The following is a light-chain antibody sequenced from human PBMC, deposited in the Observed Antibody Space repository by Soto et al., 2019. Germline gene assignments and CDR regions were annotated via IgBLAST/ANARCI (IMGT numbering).Light chain of an antibody. V-gene: IGLV4-69*01. CDR2: LNSDGSH. Sequence: QLVLTQSPSASASRGASVKITCTLSSGHSSYAIAWHQQQPEKGPRYLMKLNSDGSHSKGDGIPDRFSGSSSGAERYLTISSLQSEDEADYYCQTWGTGIQIFGGGTKLTVL. CDR1: SGHSSYA. J-gene: IGLJ2*01. CDR3: QTWGTGIQI.